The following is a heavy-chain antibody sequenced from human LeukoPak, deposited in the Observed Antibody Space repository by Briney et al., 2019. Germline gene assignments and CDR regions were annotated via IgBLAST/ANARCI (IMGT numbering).Heavy chain of an antibody. CDR2: IYYSGNA. D-gene: IGHD6-6*01. CDR3: ARGHSTSSPYFCNGMDV. V-gene: IGHV4-31*03. J-gene: IGHJ6*02. Sequence: SQTLSLTCTVAGGSISSGAYWWTWIRQDPVKGLEWIGYIYYSGNAYYYPSLRSRVNISVDTSKNQFSLNLRSVTAADTAVYFCARGHSTSSPYFCNGMDVWGQGTTVTVSS. CDR1: GGSISSGAYW.